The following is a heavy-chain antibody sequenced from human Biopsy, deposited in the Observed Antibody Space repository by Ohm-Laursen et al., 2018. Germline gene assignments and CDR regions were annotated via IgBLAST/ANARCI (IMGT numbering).Heavy chain of an antibody. D-gene: IGHD6-19*01. CDR3: VKSAYSSGFWEASDY. Sequence: SLRLSCTASGFRFDDYAMQWVRQAPGKGLGWVSGISWSSGTIGYADSVKGRFTVSRDNAKNSLFLQMNSLRVEDTALYYCVKSAYSSGFWEASDYWGQGTLVTVSS. CDR2: ISWSSGTI. CDR1: GFRFDDYA. J-gene: IGHJ4*02. V-gene: IGHV3-9*01.